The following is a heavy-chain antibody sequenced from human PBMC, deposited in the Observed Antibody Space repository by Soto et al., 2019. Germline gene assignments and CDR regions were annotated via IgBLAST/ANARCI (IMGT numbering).Heavy chain of an antibody. J-gene: IGHJ4*02. CDR3: ARESLNSYLDY. V-gene: IGHV3-30-3*01. CDR1: GFTFSSYA. D-gene: IGHD3-16*02. Sequence: QVPLVESGGGVVQPGRSLRLSCAASGFTFSSYAMHWVRQAPGKGLEWVAVISYDGSNKYYADSVKGRFTISRDNSKNTLYLQMNSLRAEDTAVYYCARESLNSYLDYWGQGTLVTVSS. CDR2: ISYDGSNK.